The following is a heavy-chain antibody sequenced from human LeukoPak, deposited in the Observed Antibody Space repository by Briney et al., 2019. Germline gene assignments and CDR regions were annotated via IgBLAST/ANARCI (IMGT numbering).Heavy chain of an antibody. CDR2: IYYSGST. CDR3: ARAGYSSGSYYFDY. CDR1: GGSIRSSYYY. V-gene: IGHV4-61*05. Sequence: SETLSLTCTVSGGSIRSSYYYWGWIRQPPGKGLEWIGYIYYSGSTNYNPSLKSRVTISVDTSKNQFSLKLSSVTAADTAVYYCARAGYSSGSYYFDYWGQGTLVTVSS. J-gene: IGHJ4*02. D-gene: IGHD6-19*01.